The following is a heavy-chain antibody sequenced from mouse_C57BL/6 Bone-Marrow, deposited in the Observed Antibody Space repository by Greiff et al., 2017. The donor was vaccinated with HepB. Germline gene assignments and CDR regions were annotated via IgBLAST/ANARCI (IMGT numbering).Heavy chain of an antibody. V-gene: IGHV1-42*01. Sequence: EVQLQQSGPELVKPGASVKISCKASGYSFTGYYMNWVKQSPEKSLEWIGEINPSTGGTTYNQKFKAKATLTVDKSSSTAYMQLKSRTSEDSAVYYCARLRVGDDWGKGTTLTVSS. CDR2: INPSTGGT. CDR3: ARLRVGDD. J-gene: IGHJ2*01. CDR1: GYSFTGYY. D-gene: IGHD1-1*01.